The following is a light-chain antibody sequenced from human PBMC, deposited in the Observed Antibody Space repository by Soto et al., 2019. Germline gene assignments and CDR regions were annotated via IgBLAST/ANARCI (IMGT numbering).Light chain of an antibody. CDR3: MQGTQWPWT. CDR1: QSLVESDGSTS. CDR2: KVS. J-gene: IGKJ1*01. Sequence: DVVMTQSPLSLPVTLGQPASISCRSSQSLVESDGSTSLNWFQQRPGQSPRRLIHKVSNRDSGVXDXSSGSGSGTDFTLKISRVEAEDVGVYYCMQGTQWPWTFGQGTKVEIK. V-gene: IGKV2-30*01.